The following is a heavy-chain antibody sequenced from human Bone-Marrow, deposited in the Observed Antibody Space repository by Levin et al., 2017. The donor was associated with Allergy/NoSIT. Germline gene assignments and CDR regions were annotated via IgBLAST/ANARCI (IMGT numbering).Heavy chain of an antibody. CDR3: AKDNRQGIAAAATGGMDV. D-gene: IGHD6-13*01. Sequence: SCAASGFTFSSYGMHWVRQAPGKGLEWVAVISYDGSNKYYADSVKGRFTISRDNSKNTLYLQMNSLRAEDTAVYYCAKDNRQGIAAAATGGMDVWGQGTTVTVSS. J-gene: IGHJ6*02. CDR1: GFTFSSYG. V-gene: IGHV3-30*18. CDR2: ISYDGSNK.